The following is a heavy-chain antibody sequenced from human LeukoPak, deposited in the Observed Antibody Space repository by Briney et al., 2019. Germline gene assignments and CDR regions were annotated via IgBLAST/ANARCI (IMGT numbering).Heavy chain of an antibody. D-gene: IGHD1-26*01. CDR1: GFTFSSYG. CDR2: IRYDGSNK. Sequence: GGSLRLSCAASGFTFSSYGMHWVRQAPGKGLEWVAFIRYDGSNKYYADSVKGRFTISRDNSKNTLYLQMNSLRAEDTAVYYCAKAVGARENWFDPWGQGTLVTVSS. J-gene: IGHJ5*02. CDR3: AKAVGARENWFDP. V-gene: IGHV3-30*02.